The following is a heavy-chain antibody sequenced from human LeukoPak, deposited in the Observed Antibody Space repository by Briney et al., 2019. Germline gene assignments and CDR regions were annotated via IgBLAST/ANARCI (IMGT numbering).Heavy chain of an antibody. CDR2: IKQDGSEK. CDR1: GFTFSCFW. CDR3: ARDTPYYYDKGDSSNSFDI. Sequence: GVSLRFSCAASGFTFSCFWMSWVRQAPGKGLEWVANIKQDGSEKYYVDSLKGRFTISRDNAKNSLYLQMNSLRAEDTAVYYCARDTPYYYDKGDSSNSFDIWGQGTMVTVSS. D-gene: IGHD3-22*01. V-gene: IGHV3-7*04. J-gene: IGHJ3*02.